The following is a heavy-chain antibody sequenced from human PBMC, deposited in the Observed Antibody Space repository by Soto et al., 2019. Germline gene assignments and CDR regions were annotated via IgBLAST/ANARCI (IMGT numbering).Heavy chain of an antibody. J-gene: IGHJ4*02. CDR2: IYHSGST. D-gene: IGHD5-12*01. CDR3: ARVTYDSADY. V-gene: IGHV4-38-2*01. Sequence: SETLSLTCAVSGFSISSGYHWGWIRQPPGKGLEWIGNIYHSGSTYYNPSLKSRFTISVDTSKNQCSVKLSSVTAADTAVYYCARVTYDSADYWGQGALVTVSS. CDR1: GFSISSGYH.